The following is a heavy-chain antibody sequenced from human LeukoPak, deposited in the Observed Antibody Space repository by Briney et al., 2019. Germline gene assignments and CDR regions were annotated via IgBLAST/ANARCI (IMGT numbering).Heavy chain of an antibody. CDR2: IYDSGST. CDR1: GGSIRSSYYY. J-gene: IGHJ4*02. D-gene: IGHD1-26*01. Sequence: PSETLSLTCTVSGGSIRSSYYYWGWIRQPPGKGLEWIGSIYDSGSTYYNPSLKSRVTISVDTSKNQFSLQLSSVTPEDTAVYYCVRDPVGGSTIFDCWGQGTLVTVSS. CDR3: VRDPVGGSTIFDC. V-gene: IGHV4-39*02.